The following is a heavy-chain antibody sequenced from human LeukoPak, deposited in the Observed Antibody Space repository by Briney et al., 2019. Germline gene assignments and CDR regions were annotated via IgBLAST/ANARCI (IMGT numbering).Heavy chain of an antibody. V-gene: IGHV3-23*01. J-gene: IGHJ6*03. D-gene: IGHD3-3*01. CDR1: GFTFSSYA. Sequence: GGSLRLSCAASGFTFSSYAMSWVRQAPGKGLEWVSAISGSGGSTYYADSVKGRFTISRDNSKYTLYLQMNSLRAEDTAVYYCAKTYVLRFFLDYYMDVWGKGTTVTVSS. CDR3: AKTYVLRFFLDYYMDV. CDR2: ISGSGGST.